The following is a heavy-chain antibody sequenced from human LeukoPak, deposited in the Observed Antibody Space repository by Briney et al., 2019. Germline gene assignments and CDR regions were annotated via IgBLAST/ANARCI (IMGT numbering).Heavy chain of an antibody. CDR2: IIPILCIS. J-gene: IGHJ4*02. CDR3: LLTYYDFYY. V-gene: IGHV1-69*04. Sequence: ASVKVSCKASGGTFSSYAISWVRHAPGQGLEWMGRIIPILCISNYTQKFQGRVTITADKSTSTAYMDLLSVSSEDTAVYYCLLTYYDFYYWGQGKLVTVSS. CDR1: GGTFSSYA. D-gene: IGHD3-22*01.